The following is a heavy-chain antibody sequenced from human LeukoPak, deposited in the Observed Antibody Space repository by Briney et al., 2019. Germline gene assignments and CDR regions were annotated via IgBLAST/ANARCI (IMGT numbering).Heavy chain of an antibody. CDR2: IYRGGST. CDR3: ARGPEDYGLDY. J-gene: IGHJ4*02. CDR1: GFTVSSNY. D-gene: IGHD4-17*01. Sequence: PAGSLRLSCAASGFTVSSNYMSWVRQAPGKGLEWVSVIYRGGSTYYADSVSGRFTISRDNSKNTLYLQMNSLRAEDTAVYYCARGPEDYGLDYWGQGTLVTVSS. V-gene: IGHV3-53*01.